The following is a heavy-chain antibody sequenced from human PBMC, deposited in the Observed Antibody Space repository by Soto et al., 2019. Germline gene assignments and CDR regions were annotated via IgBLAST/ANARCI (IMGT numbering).Heavy chain of an antibody. V-gene: IGHV1-69*13. D-gene: IGHD1-1*01. CDR1: GGTFSDST. Sequence: SVKVSCKASGGTFSDSTINWVRQAHGQRLEWMGGIIPIFDTANYAEKFQGRVTITADESTSTSFMEVSSLRSEDTAVYYCARNGTLTGYSYGMDVWGQGTMVTVSS. CDR2: IIPIFDTA. J-gene: IGHJ6*02. CDR3: ARNGTLTGYSYGMDV.